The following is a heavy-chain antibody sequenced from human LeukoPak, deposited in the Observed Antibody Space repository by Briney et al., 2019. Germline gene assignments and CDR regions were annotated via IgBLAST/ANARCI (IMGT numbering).Heavy chain of an antibody. D-gene: IGHD2-8*02. CDR3: AREYWGVDY. Sequence: PGGSLRLSCAASGFSFTTYTMTWVRQAPGKGVEWVANIKEDGGERNYVDSVEGRFTISRDNAKNSVYLQMNSLRVEHTAVYYCAREYWGVDYWGQGTLVTVSS. J-gene: IGHJ4*02. V-gene: IGHV3-7*01. CDR2: IKEDGGER. CDR1: GFSFTTYT.